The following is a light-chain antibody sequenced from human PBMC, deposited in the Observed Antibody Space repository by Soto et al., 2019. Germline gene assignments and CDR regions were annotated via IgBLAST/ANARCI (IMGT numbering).Light chain of an antibody. J-gene: IGLJ2*01. CDR1: SGHSSYI. CDR2: LEGSGSY. CDR3: ETWGSNILV. Sequence: QLVLTQSSSASASLGSSVKLTCTLSSGHSSYIIAWHQQQPGKAPRYLMKLEGSGSYNKGSGVPDRFSGSSSGADRYLTISNLQFEDEADYYCETWGSNILVFGGGTKLTVL. V-gene: IGLV4-60*02.